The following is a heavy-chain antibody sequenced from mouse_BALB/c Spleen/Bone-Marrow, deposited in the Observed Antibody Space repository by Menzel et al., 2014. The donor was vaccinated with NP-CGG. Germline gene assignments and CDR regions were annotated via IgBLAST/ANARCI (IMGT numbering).Heavy chain of an antibody. CDR3: ARWEYYAMDY. J-gene: IGHJ4*01. CDR1: GFNIKDTY. V-gene: IGHV14-3*02. Sequence: LVESGAELVKPGASVKLSCTASGFNIKDTYMHWVKQRPEQGLEWIGRIDPANGNTKYDPKFQGKATITADTSSNTAYLQLSSLTSEDTAVYYCARWEYYAMDYWNQGTSVTVSS. CDR2: IDPANGNT. D-gene: IGHD4-1*01.